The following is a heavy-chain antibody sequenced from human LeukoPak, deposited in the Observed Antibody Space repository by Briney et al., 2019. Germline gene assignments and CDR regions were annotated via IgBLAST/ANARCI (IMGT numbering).Heavy chain of an antibody. CDR1: GFTFSSYS. D-gene: IGHD3-3*01. V-gene: IGHV3-21*01. CDR2: ISSSSSYI. CDR3: TRRLSGYHTGDAFDI. Sequence: GGSLRLSCAASGFTFSSYSMNWVRQAPGKGLEWVSSISSSSSYIYYADSVKGRFTISRDNAKNSLYLQMNSLRAEDTAVYYCTRRLSGYHTGDAFDIWGQGTMVTVSS. J-gene: IGHJ3*02.